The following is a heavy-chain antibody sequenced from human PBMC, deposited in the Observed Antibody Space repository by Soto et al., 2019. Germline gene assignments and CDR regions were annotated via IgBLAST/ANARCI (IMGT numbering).Heavy chain of an antibody. CDR3: ARALYCSSTSCRPGWFDP. J-gene: IGHJ5*02. D-gene: IGHD2-2*01. V-gene: IGHV4-39*01. CDR1: GGSISSSSYY. Sequence: QLQLQESGPGLVKPSETLSLTCTVSGGSISSSSYYWGWIRQPPGKGLEWIGSIYYSGSTYYNPSLQSRVTISVDTSKNQFSLKLSSVTAADTAVYYCARALYCSSTSCRPGWFDPWGQGTLVTVSS. CDR2: IYYSGST.